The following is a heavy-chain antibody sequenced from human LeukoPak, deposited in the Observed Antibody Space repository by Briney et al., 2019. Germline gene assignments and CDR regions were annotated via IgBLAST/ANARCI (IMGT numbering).Heavy chain of an antibody. CDR3: ARDPYSGGYGDYYYYYYMDL. V-gene: IGHV3-23*01. Sequence: PGGSLRLSCAASGFTFSSYAMSWVRQAPGKGLEWVSAISGSGGSTYYADSVKGRFTISRDNSKNTLYLQMNSLRAEDTAVYYCARDPYSGGYGDYYYYYYMDLWGQGTTVTISS. J-gene: IGHJ6*03. D-gene: IGHD1-26*01. CDR2: ISGSGGST. CDR1: GFTFSSYA.